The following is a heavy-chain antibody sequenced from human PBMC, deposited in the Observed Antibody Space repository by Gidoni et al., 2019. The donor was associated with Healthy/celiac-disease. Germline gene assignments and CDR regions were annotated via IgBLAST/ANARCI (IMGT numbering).Heavy chain of an antibody. V-gene: IGHV4-59*01. CDR3: ARGYSSSWAYFDY. CDR1: GGSISSYY. J-gene: IGHJ4*02. Sequence: QVQLQASGPGLVKPSEALSLTCTVSGGSISSYYWSWIRQPPGKGLEWIGYIYYSGSTNYHPSLKSRVTISVDTSKNQFSLKLSSVTAADTAVYYCARGYSSSWAYFDYWGQGTLVTVSS. CDR2: IYYSGST. D-gene: IGHD6-13*01.